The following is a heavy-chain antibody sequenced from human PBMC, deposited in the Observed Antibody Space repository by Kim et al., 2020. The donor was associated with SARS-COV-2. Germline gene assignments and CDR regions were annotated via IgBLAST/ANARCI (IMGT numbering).Heavy chain of an antibody. D-gene: IGHD3-10*01. V-gene: IGHV3-23*01. CDR2: ISGGGHNT. J-gene: IGHJ4*02. Sequence: GGSLRLSCSASGFPFDSYAMGWVRQAPGKGLEWVSTISGGGHNTHYTDSVRGRFTISRDNSENALFLQMNSLRAEDTAIYYCDGADFWGQGTLVTVSP. CDR1: GFPFDSYA. CDR3: DGADF.